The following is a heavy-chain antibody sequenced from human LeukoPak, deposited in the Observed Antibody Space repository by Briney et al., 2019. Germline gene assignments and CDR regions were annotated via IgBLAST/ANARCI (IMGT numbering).Heavy chain of an antibody. CDR2: IYHSGST. V-gene: IGHV4-38-2*02. D-gene: IGHD3-22*01. Sequence: PSETLSLTCTVSGYSISSGYYWGWIRQPPGKGLEWIGSIYHSGSTYYNPSLKSRVTISVDTSKNQFSLKLSSVTAADTAVYYCARVNYYDSSGYYYYYYMDVWGKGTTVTVSS. CDR3: ARVNYYDSSGYYYYYYMDV. CDR1: GYSISSGYY. J-gene: IGHJ6*03.